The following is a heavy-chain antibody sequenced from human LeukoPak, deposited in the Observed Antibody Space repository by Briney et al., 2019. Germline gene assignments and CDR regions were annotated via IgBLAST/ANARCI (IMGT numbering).Heavy chain of an antibody. CDR3: ARVMAGYYTVDY. CDR1: ESTFSAYN. CDR2: ISSSSTYI. J-gene: IGHJ4*02. D-gene: IGHD3/OR15-3a*01. V-gene: IGHV3-21*01. Sequence: GGSLRLSCVASESTFSAYNMNWVRQAPGKGLEWVSSISSSSTYIDYADSVKGRFTISRDNAGNSLYLQINSLRAEDTAMYYCARVMAGYYTVDYWGRGTLVTVSS.